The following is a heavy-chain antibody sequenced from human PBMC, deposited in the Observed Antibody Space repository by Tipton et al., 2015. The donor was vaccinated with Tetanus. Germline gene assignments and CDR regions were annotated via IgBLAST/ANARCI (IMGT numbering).Heavy chain of an antibody. D-gene: IGHD3-22*01. CDR2: IYPGDSDT. J-gene: IGHJ4*02. CDR1: GYSFTSYW. CDR3: ARLPIRGYDSSGAHLDY. Sequence: MQLVQSGAEVKKPGASVKVSCKGSGYSFTSYWIGWVRQMPGKGLEWMGIIYPGDSDTRYSPSFQGQVTISADKSISTAYLQWSSLKASDTAMYYCARLPIRGYDSSGAHLDYWGQGTLVTVSS. V-gene: IGHV5-51*01.